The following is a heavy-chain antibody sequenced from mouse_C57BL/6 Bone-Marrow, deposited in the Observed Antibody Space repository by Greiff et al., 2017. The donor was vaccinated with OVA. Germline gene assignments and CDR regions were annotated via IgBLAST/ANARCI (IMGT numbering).Heavy chain of an antibody. D-gene: IGHD1-1*01. V-gene: IGHV1-81*01. CDR1: GYTFTSYG. Sequence: VQRVESGAELARPGASVKLSCKASGYTFTSYGISWVKQRTGQGLEWIGEIYPRSGNTYYNEKFKGKATLTADKSSSTAYMELRSLTSEDSAVYFCARDYGSSSWFAYWGQGTLVTVSA. CDR3: ARDYGSSSWFAY. J-gene: IGHJ3*01. CDR2: IYPRSGNT.